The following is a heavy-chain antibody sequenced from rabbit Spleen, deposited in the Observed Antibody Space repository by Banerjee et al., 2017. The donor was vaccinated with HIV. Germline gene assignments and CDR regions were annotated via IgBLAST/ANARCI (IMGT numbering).Heavy chain of an antibody. Sequence: QEQLEESGGGLVKPEGSLTLTCKASGFSFSDRDVMCWVRQAPGKGLEWIACINTATAKAVYASWAKGRFIMSRPSSTTVTLQGTSLTVADTATYFCARDLVVAIGWNFNLWGPGTLVTVS. D-gene: IGHD5-1*01. CDR2: INTATAKA. J-gene: IGHJ4*01. V-gene: IGHV1S45*01. CDR3: ARDLVVAIGWNFNL. CDR1: GFSFSDRDV.